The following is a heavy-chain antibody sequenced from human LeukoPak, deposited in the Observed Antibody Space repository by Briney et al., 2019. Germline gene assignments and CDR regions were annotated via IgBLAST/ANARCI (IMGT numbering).Heavy chain of an antibody. J-gene: IGHJ5*02. Sequence: GESLRLSCETSGFTLKNYWMSWLRRAPGKGLEWVSRSKYDGSTAMYAESVKGRFTISRDNARGTLYLQMNSLRVDDTAVYYCAKSDGFDPCGRGILVTVSS. CDR1: GFTLKNYW. CDR2: SKYDGSTA. V-gene: IGHV3-74*03. CDR3: AKSDGFDP.